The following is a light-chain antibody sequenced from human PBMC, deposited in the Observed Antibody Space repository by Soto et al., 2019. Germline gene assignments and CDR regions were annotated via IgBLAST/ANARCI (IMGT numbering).Light chain of an antibody. J-gene: IGKJ1*01. CDR3: QQYCSSPPWT. Sequence: EIVLTQSPGTLSLYPGERATLSCRASQSVSSSYLAWYQQKPGQAPRLLIYGASSRATGIPDRFSGSGSGTDFTLTISRLEPEDLAVYYCQQYCSSPPWTFGQGTKVEIK. V-gene: IGKV3-20*01. CDR2: GAS. CDR1: QSVSSSY.